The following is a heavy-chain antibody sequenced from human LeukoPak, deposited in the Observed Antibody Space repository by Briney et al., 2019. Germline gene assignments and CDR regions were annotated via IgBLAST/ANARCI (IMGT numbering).Heavy chain of an antibody. V-gene: IGHV3-64*01. J-gene: IGHJ4*02. D-gene: IGHD3-3*01. CDR3: ARDQEYYDFWSGYPSPLDY. Sequence: GGSLRLSCAASGFTFSGYAMHWVRQAPGKGLEYVSAISSNGGRTYYANSLKVRFTISRDNSKNTLYLQMGSLRAEDMAVYYCARDQEYYDFWSGYPSPLDYWGQGTLVTVSS. CDR2: ISSNGGRT. CDR1: GFTFSGYA.